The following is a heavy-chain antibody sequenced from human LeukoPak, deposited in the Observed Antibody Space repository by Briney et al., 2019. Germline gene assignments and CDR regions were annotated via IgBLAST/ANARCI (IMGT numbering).Heavy chain of an antibody. Sequence: SGGSLRLSCAASGFTFSHYYMSWVRQAPGKGLEWVANIKQDGSEQFYLDSVKGRFTISRDNSKNTLYLQMNSLRGEDTAVYYCAEDIGSGWFFDYWGQGTLVTVSS. CDR1: GFTFSHYY. D-gene: IGHD6-19*01. V-gene: IGHV3-7*01. CDR2: IKQDGSEQ. J-gene: IGHJ4*02. CDR3: AEDIGSGWFFDY.